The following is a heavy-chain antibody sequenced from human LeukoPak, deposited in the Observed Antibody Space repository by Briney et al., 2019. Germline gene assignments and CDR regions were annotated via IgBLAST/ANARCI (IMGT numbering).Heavy chain of an antibody. CDR2: IYPGDSDT. V-gene: IGHV5-51*01. Sequence: GESLKISCKGSGYSFITYWVAWVRPMPGRGLEWMGIIYPGDSDTRYSPSFQGQVTISADKSISTAYLQWSSLKASDTAMYYGARLGDYAFDIWGQGTMVTVSS. D-gene: IGHD3-16*01. CDR3: ARLGDYAFDI. J-gene: IGHJ3*02. CDR1: GYSFITYW.